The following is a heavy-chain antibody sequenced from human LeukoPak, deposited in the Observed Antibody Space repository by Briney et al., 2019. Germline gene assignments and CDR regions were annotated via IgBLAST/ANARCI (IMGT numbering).Heavy chain of an antibody. D-gene: IGHD6-13*01. CDR3: AREGVAATGLDY. CDR1: GYTFTSYG. J-gene: IGHJ4*02. CDR2: ISAYNGNT. Sequence: ASVKVSCKASGYTFTSYGISWVRQAPGQGLEWMGWISAYNGNTNYAQKLQGRLTMTRDTSTSTLYMELSSLRSEDTAVYYCAREGVAATGLDYWGQGTLVTVSS. V-gene: IGHV1-18*01.